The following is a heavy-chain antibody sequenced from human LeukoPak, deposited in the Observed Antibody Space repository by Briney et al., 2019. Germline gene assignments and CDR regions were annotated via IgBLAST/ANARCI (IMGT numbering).Heavy chain of an antibody. CDR3: ARASMLLSGSLHLDY. Sequence: SETLSLTCTVSGGSISSSSYYWGWIREPPGKGLEWIGSIYYSGSTYYNPSLKSRVTISVDTSKNQFSLKLSSVTAADTAVYYCARASMLLSGSLHLDYWGQGTLVTVSS. V-gene: IGHV4-39*07. CDR2: IYYSGST. D-gene: IGHD3-16*01. CDR1: GGSISSSSYY. J-gene: IGHJ4*02.